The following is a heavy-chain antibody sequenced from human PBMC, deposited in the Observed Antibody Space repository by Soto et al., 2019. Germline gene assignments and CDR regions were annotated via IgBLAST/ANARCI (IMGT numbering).Heavy chain of an antibody. CDR3: ARERVTTSPDFDY. D-gene: IGHD4-17*01. V-gene: IGHV3-30-3*01. Sequence: GGSLRLSCAASGFTFSSYAMHWVRQAPGKGLEWVAVISYDGSNKYYADSVKGRFTISRDNSKNTLYLQMNSLRAEDTAVYYCARERVTTSPDFDYWGQGTLVTVSS. CDR1: GFTFSSYA. J-gene: IGHJ4*02. CDR2: ISYDGSNK.